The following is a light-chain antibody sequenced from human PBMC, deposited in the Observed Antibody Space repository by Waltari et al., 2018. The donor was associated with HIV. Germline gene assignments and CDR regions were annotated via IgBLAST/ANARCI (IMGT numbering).Light chain of an antibody. CDR3: AAWDDSLRGV. CDR1: SSNIGSNT. CDR2: SNN. Sequence: QSVLTPPPSASGTPGQRVTISCSGSSSNIGSNTVNWYQQLPGTAPKLLIYSNNLRPSGVPDRFSGSRSGTSASLAISGLQSEDEAYYYCAAWDDSLRGVFGGGTKLTVL. J-gene: IGLJ2*01. V-gene: IGLV1-44*01.